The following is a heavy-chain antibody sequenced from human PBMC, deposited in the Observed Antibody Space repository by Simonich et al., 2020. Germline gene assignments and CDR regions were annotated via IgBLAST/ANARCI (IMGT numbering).Heavy chain of an antibody. CDR3: ARGLIGGSYYY. D-gene: IGHD1-26*01. V-gene: IGHV4-34*01. CDR2: INHSRST. CDR1: GGSFSGYY. J-gene: IGHJ4*02. Sequence: QVQLQQWGAGLLKPSETLSLTCAVYGGSFSGYYWSWIRQPPGKGLEWIGEINHSRSTNYNPSPKIRVTISVDTSKNHFSLKLSSVTAADTAVYYCARGLIGGSYYYWGQGTLVTVSS.